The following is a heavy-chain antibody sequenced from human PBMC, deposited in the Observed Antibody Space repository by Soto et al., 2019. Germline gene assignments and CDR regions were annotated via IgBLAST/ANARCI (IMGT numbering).Heavy chain of an antibody. V-gene: IGHV3-30*18. CDR1: GFNFSNFG. CDR3: AKEQTLRAQYFLYGMDA. J-gene: IGHJ6*02. CDR2: ISYDGKTK. D-gene: IGHD3-10*01. Sequence: VQLMESGGAVVQHGRSLRLSCAASGFNFSNFGIDWVRQAPGKGLEWVAVISYDGKTKYYVDSVKGRFTISRDNSRNTVYLQMNSLRAEDTAVYYCAKEQTLRAQYFLYGMDAWGQGTTVTVSS.